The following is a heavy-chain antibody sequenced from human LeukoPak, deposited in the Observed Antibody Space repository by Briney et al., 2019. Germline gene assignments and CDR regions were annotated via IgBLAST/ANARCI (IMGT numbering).Heavy chain of an antibody. J-gene: IGHJ4*02. CDR1: GFTFSDYY. Sequence: GGSLRLSCAASGFTFSDYYMSWIRQAPGQGLEWVSYISSSSRYTNYADSVKGRFTISRDNAKNSLYLQLNSLRAEDTAVYYCARASASYFDYWGQGTLVTVSS. CDR3: ARASASYFDY. CDR2: ISSSSRYT. V-gene: IGHV3-11*06.